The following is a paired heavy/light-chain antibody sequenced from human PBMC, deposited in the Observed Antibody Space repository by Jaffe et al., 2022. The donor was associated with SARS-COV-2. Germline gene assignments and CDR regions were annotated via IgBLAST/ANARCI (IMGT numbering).Heavy chain of an antibody. J-gene: IGHJ6*03. CDR1: GGTFSSYA. V-gene: IGHV1-69*01. CDR3: ARDGEPLGAAAMFNYYYYMDV. Sequence: QVQLVQSGAEVKKPGSSVKVSCKASGGTFSSYAISWVRQAPGQGLEWMGGIIPIFGTANYAQKFQGRVTITADESTSTAYMELSSLRSEDTAVYYCARDGEPLGAAAMFNYYYYMDVWGKGTTVTVSS. CDR2: IIPIFGTA. D-gene: IGHD2-2*01.
Light chain of an antibody. J-gene: IGKJ2*01. Sequence: DIVMTQSPDSLAVSLGERATINCKSSQSVLYSSNNKNYLAWYQQKPGQPPKLLIYWASTRESGVPDRFSGSGSGTDFTLTISSLQAEDVAVYYCQQYYSTPPRTFGQGTKLEIK. CDR1: QSVLYSSNNKNY. CDR3: QQYYSTPPRT. V-gene: IGKV4-1*01. CDR2: WAS.